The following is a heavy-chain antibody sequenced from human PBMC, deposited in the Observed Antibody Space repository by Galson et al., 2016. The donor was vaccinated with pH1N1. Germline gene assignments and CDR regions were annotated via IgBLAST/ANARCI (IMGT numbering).Heavy chain of an antibody. Sequence: SLRLSCAASGFTFSTYAMHWVRQAPGKGLEWVAVTLYDGGSQYYADSVKGRFTISRDNSNNTLYLEMNSLRGEDTAVYYCAKDGEYNAYEGTSWGQGTLVTVSS. CDR1: GFTFSTYA. CDR3: AKDGEYNAYEGTS. D-gene: IGHD5-12*01. V-gene: IGHV3-30*18. J-gene: IGHJ4*02. CDR2: TLYDGGSQ.